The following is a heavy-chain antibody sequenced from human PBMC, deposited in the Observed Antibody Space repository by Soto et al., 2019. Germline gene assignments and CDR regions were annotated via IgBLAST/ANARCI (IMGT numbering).Heavy chain of an antibody. CDR1: GASIVSSDLY. CDR2: IYESGST. J-gene: IGHJ4*02. CDR3: ARLGVWGSYRPQYFDH. Sequence: SETLSLTCTVSGASIVSSDLYWGWVRQPPGKGPEWIGSIYESGSTYFNPSLQSRVTMSVDTSKNQFSLHLTSVTAADTAMYYCARLGVWGSYRPQYFDHWGQGTLVTVSS. V-gene: IGHV4-39*01. D-gene: IGHD3-16*02.